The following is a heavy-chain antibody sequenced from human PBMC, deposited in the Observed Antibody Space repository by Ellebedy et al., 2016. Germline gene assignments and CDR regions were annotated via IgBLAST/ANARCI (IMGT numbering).Heavy chain of an antibody. CDR3: ARRGGWYRFDWFDP. V-gene: IGHV3-7*01. CDR2: IKQDGSEK. D-gene: IGHD6-19*01. CDR1: GFTFSSYW. J-gene: IGHJ5*02. Sequence: GESLKISXAASGFTFSSYWMSWVRQAPGKGLEWVANIKQDGSEKYYVDSVKGRFTISRDNAKNSLYLQMNSLRAEDTAVYYCARRGGWYRFDWFDPWGQGTLVTVSS.